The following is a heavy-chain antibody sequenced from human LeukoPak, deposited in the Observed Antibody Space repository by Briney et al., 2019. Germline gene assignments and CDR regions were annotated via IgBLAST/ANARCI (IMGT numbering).Heavy chain of an antibody. J-gene: IGHJ4*02. Sequence: PSETLSLTCTVSGGSISSYYWSWIRQPPGKGLEWIGYIYYSGSTNYNPSLKSRVTISVDTSKNQFSLKLSSVTAADTAVYYCARGSGRGVRGVITNFDYWGQGTLVTVSS. CDR1: GGSISSYY. D-gene: IGHD3-10*01. CDR3: ARGSGRGVRGVITNFDY. CDR2: IYYSGST. V-gene: IGHV4-59*01.